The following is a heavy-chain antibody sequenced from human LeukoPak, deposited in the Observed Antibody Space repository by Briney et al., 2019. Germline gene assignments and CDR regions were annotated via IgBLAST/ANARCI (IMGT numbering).Heavy chain of an antibody. J-gene: IGHJ6*03. D-gene: IGHD3-16*02. CDR3: ARDYRPEGDYYMDV. CDR1: GGSISSYY. Sequence: PSETLSLTCTVSGGSISSYYWSWIRRPPGKGLEWIGYIYYSGSTNYNPSLKSRVTISVDTSKNQFSLKLSSVTAADTAVYYCARDYRPEGDYYMDVWGKGTTVTVSS. V-gene: IGHV4-59*01. CDR2: IYYSGST.